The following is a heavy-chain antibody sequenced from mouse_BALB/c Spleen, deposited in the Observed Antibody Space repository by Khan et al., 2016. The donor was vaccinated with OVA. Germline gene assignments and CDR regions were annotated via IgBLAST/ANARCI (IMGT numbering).Heavy chain of an antibody. CDR1: GYSITSDYA. Sequence: EVELVESGPGLVKPSQSLSLTCTVTGYSITSDYAWNWIRQFPGNKLEWMGYISYSGITNYNPALKSRISITRDTSKNQFFLQLNSVTTKDTATYYCARDGSRCNYAMDYWGQGTSVTVSS. J-gene: IGHJ4*01. D-gene: IGHD2-3*01. V-gene: IGHV3-2*02. CDR2: ISYSGIT. CDR3: ARDGSRCNYAMDY.